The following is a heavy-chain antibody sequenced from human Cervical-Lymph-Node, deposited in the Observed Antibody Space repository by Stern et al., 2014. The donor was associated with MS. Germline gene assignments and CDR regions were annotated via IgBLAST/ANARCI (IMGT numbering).Heavy chain of an antibody. CDR3: ARDTSSPERSDW. V-gene: IGHV3-53*01. CDR1: GFTVSRDY. D-gene: IGHD1-1*01. J-gene: IGHJ4*02. Sequence: EVQLVESGGGVIHPGGSLRLSCTASGFTVSRDYMTWVRQAPGKGLEWLTLITNVESSFYTDSVKGRFTISRDDSKNTVYLHMTSLRAEDTAMYYCARDTSSPERSDWWGQGTLVTVSS. CDR2: ITNVESS.